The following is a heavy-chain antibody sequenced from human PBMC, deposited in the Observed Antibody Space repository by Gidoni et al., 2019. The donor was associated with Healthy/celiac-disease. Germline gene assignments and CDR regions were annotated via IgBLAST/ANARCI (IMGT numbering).Heavy chain of an antibody. J-gene: IGHJ4*02. CDR2: INPSGGTT. CDR3: ARGWPATFDY. Sequence: QVQLVQSGAEVKKPGASVKVSCKASGYTFTSYYMHWVRQAPGQGLEWLGIINPSGGTTSYAQKFQGRVTMTRDTCTSTVYMELSSLRSEDTAVYYCARGWPATFDYWGQGTLVTVSS. CDR1: GYTFTSYY. V-gene: IGHV1-46*03. D-gene: IGHD6-19*01.